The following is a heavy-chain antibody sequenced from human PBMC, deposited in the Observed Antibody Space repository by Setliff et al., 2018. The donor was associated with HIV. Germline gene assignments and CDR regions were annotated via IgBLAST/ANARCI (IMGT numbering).Heavy chain of an antibody. CDR3: ARATYYDYVWGSPGGMDV. V-gene: IGHV4-61*10. CDR1: GVSISSGSSY. Sequence: SETLSLTCTVSGVSISSGSSYWTWIRQPAGKGLEWIGYIYYSGSTNYNPSLKSRVTISVDTSKNQFSLKLSSVTAADTAVYYCARATYYDYVWGSPGGMDVWGQGTTVTVSS. CDR2: IYYSGST. J-gene: IGHJ6*02. D-gene: IGHD3-16*01.